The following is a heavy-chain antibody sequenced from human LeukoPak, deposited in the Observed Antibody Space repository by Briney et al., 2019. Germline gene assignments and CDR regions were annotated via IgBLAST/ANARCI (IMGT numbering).Heavy chain of an antibody. CDR1: GFTFGDYA. Sequence: GGSLRLSCTASGFTFGDYAMSWFRQAPGKGLEWVGFIRSKAYGRTTEYAASVKGRFTISRDDSKSIAYLQMNSLKTEDTAVYYCTRVIYTLTGYPYYFDYWGQGTLVTVSS. CDR3: TRVIYTLTGYPYYFDY. D-gene: IGHD3-9*01. CDR2: IRSKAYGRTT. V-gene: IGHV3-49*03. J-gene: IGHJ4*02.